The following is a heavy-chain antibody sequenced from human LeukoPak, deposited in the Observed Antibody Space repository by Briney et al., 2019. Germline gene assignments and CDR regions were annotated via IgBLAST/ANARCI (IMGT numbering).Heavy chain of an antibody. V-gene: IGHV4-39*07. CDR1: GGSISSSSYY. J-gene: IGHJ3*02. CDR3: ARAVAAAIDAFDI. D-gene: IGHD6-13*01. Sequence: SETLSLTCTVSGGSISSSSYYWGWIRQPPGKGLEWIGSIYYSGSTYYNPSLKGRVTISVDTSKNQFSLKLSSVTAADTAVYYCARAVAAAIDAFDIWGQGTMVTVSS. CDR2: IYYSGST.